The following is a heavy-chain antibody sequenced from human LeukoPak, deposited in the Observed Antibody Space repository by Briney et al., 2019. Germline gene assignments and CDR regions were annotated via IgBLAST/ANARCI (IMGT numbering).Heavy chain of an antibody. D-gene: IGHD6-6*01. CDR1: GYTLTDYY. CDR3: ARARWQLVPYFDA. V-gene: IGHV1-2*02. Sequence: ASVTVSCKASGYTLTDYYMHWVRQAPGQGLAWMGWINPNSGGTNFAQKFQGRVAMTRDTSISTAYMELGSLRSDDTAVYYCARARWQLVPYFDAWGQGTLVTVSS. CDR2: INPNSGGT. J-gene: IGHJ4*02.